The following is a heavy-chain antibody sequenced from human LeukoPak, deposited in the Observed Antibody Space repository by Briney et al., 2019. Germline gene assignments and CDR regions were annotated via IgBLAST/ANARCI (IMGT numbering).Heavy chain of an antibody. V-gene: IGHV3-23*01. CDR2: ISDTGNT. D-gene: IGHD2-15*01. CDR1: GFTLSSYA. CDR3: AKAPVTTCRGAFCYPFDY. Sequence: PGGSLRLSCAASGFTLSSYAMSWVRQAPGKGLEWVSAISDTGNTYHADSVKARFTISRDSSKKTLSLQMNRLRPEDAAVYYCAKAPVTTCRGAFCYPFDYWGLGTLVTVSS. J-gene: IGHJ4*02.